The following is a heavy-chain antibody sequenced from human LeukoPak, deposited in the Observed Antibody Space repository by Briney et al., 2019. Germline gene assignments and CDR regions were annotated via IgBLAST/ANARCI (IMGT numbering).Heavy chain of an antibody. J-gene: IGHJ1*01. V-gene: IGHV1-69*05. D-gene: IGHD2-15*01. CDR1: GGTFSSYA. CDR3: ARGLVKGGFRFQH. CDR2: IIPIFGTA. Sequence: ASVKVSCKASGGTFSSYAISWVPQAPGQGLEWMGRIIPIFGTANYAQKFQGRVTITTDESTSTAYMELSSLRSEDTAVYYCARGLVKGGFRFQHWGQGTLVTVSS.